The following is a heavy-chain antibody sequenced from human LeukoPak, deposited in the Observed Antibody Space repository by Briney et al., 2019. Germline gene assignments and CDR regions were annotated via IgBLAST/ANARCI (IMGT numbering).Heavy chain of an antibody. D-gene: IGHD3-3*01. CDR1: GFTFSSYA. CDR3: ARGSRIFEWLTHAEYFQH. CDR2: ISYDGSNK. Sequence: GGSLRLSCAASGFTFSSYAMHWVRQAPGKGLEWVAVISYDGSNKYYADSVKGRFTISRDNSKNTLYLQMNSLRAEDTAVYYCARGSRIFEWLTHAEYFQHWGQGTLVTVSS. V-gene: IGHV3-30-3*01. J-gene: IGHJ1*01.